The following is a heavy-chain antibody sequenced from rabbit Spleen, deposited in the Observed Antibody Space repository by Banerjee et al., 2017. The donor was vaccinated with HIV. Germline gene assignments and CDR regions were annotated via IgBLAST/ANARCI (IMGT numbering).Heavy chain of an antibody. CDR1: GFSFSDNYV. Sequence: QEQLVESGGGLVQPEGSLKLSCTASGFSFSDNYVMCWVRQAPGKGLEWIACINAVSGRAVYASWAKGRFTFSRTSSTTVTLQMTRLTAADTATYFCARDTASSFSSYGMDLWGPGTLVTVS. D-gene: IGHD8-1*01. CDR3: ARDTASSFSSYGMDL. V-gene: IGHV1S45*01. J-gene: IGHJ6*01. CDR2: INAVSGRA.